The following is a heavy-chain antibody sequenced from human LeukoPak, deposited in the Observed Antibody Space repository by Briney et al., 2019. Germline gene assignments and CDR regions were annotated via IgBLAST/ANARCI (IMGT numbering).Heavy chain of an antibody. J-gene: IGHJ4*02. CDR1: GFTFNRHA. Sequence: GGSLRLSCAASGFTFNRHAMTWVRQAPGEGLQWVSSIAANGGTIYYLDSVKGRFTISRDNSKNTVYLQMNSLRAEDTALYYCAKDREAVSNTPTGIDYWGQGTLLTVSS. CDR3: AKDREAVSNTPTGIDY. V-gene: IGHV3-23*01. CDR2: IAANGGTI. D-gene: IGHD5/OR15-5a*01.